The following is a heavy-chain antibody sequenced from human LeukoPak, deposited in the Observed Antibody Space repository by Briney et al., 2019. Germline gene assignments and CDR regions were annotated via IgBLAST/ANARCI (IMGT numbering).Heavy chain of an antibody. CDR1: GGSFSGYY. V-gene: IGHV4-34*01. D-gene: IGHD2-2*02. J-gene: IGHJ5*02. Sequence: SETLSLTCAVYGGSFSGYYWSWIRQPPGKGLEWIGEINHSGSTNYNPSLKSRVTISVDTSKNQFSLKLSSVTAADTAVYYCATDTPTWFDPWGQGTLVTVSS. CDR2: INHSGST. CDR3: ATDTPTWFDP.